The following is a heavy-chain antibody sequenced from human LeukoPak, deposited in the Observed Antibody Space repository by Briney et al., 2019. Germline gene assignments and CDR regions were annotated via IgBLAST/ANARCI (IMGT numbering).Heavy chain of an antibody. J-gene: IGHJ4*02. CDR1: GYTFTNYG. D-gene: IGHD3-10*01. Sequence: GAAVKVSCKASGYTFTNYGISWVRQAPGQGLEWMGWISTYNAKTNPAQRFQGRFTMTADTSTDTAYMELRSLTSDDTAVFYCARDLVSLLYGSGIDYWGQGTQVTVSA. CDR2: ISTYNAKT. V-gene: IGHV1-18*01. CDR3: ARDLVSLLYGSGIDY.